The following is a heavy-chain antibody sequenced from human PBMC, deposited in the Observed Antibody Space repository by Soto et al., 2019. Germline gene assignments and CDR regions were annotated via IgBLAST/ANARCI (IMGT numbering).Heavy chain of an antibody. D-gene: IGHD3-9*01. V-gene: IGHV1-24*01. CDR1: GYTLTELS. CDR2: FDPEDGET. CDR3: ATPARRYFVWFPPPRNYYGMDV. J-gene: IGHJ6*02. Sequence: QVQLVQSGAEVKKPGASVKVSCKVSGYTLTELSMHWVRQAPGKGLEWMGGFDPEDGETIYAQKFQGRVTMTEDTCTDTAYMELSSLRSEDTAVYYCATPARRYFVWFPPPRNYYGMDVWGQGTTVTVSS.